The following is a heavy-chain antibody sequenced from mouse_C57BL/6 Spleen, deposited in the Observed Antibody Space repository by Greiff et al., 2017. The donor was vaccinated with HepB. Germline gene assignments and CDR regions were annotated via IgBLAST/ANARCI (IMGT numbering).Heavy chain of an antibody. CDR1: GYTFTSYW. CDR2: IDPSDSYT. Sequence: QVQLKQPGAELVMPGASVKLSCKASGYTFTSYWMHWVKQRPGQGLEWIGEIDPSDSYTNYNQKFKGKSTLTVDKSSSTAYMQLSSLTSEDSAVYYCARRDYYGSRGVDYYAMDYWGQGTSVTVSS. CDR3: ARRDYYGSRGVDYYAMDY. J-gene: IGHJ4*01. D-gene: IGHD1-1*01. V-gene: IGHV1-69*01.